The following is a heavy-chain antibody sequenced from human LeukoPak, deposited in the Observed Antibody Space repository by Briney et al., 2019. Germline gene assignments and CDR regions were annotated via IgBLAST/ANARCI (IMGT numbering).Heavy chain of an antibody. Sequence: PGGSLRLSCAASGFTFSSYAMSWVRQAPGKGLEWVSAISGSGGSTYYADSVKGRFTISRDNSKNTLYLQMNSLRAEDTAVYYCASARYSSSWHDWYFDLWGRGTLVTVSS. V-gene: IGHV3-23*01. CDR3: ASARYSSSWHDWYFDL. CDR2: ISGSGGST. J-gene: IGHJ2*01. CDR1: GFTFSSYA. D-gene: IGHD6-13*01.